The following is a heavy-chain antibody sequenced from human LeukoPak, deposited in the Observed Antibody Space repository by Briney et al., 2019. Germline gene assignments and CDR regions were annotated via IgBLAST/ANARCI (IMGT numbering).Heavy chain of an antibody. D-gene: IGHD6-13*01. CDR3: ASEIIAAAGVDY. Sequence: SETLSLTCTVSAGSISSYYWSWVRQPPGKGLEWIGYIYYSGSTSYNPSLKSRVTISVDTSKNQFSLKLSSVTAADTAVYYCASEIIAAAGVDYWGQGTLVTVSS. CDR1: AGSISSYY. CDR2: IYYSGST. V-gene: IGHV4-59*01. J-gene: IGHJ4*02.